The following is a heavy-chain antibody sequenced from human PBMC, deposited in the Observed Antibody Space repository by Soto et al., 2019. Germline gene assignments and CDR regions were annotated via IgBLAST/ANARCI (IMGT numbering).Heavy chain of an antibody. Sequence: GGSLRLSCAASGFTFSSYAMHWVRQAPGKGLEWVAVISYDGSNKYYADSVKGRFTIARDNSKNTLYLQMNSLRAEDTAVYYCARDARGGSARYYFDYWGQGTLVTVSS. CDR3: ARDARGGSARYYFDY. CDR2: ISYDGSNK. V-gene: IGHV3-30-3*01. J-gene: IGHJ4*02. CDR1: GFTFSSYA. D-gene: IGHD6-25*01.